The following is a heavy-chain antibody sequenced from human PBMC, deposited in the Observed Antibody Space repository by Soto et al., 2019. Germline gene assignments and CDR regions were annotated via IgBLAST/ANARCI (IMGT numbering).Heavy chain of an antibody. J-gene: IGHJ3*02. CDR3: ARVYGVYYAFDI. D-gene: IGHD2-8*01. V-gene: IGHV4-31*03. CDR2: IYYSGST. CDR1: GGSISSGGYY. Sequence: SETLSLTCTVSGGSISSGGYYWSWIRQHPGKGLEWIGYIYYSGSTYYNPSLKSRVTISVDTSKNQFSLKLSSVTAADTAVYYCARVYGVYYAFDIWGQGTMVTVSS.